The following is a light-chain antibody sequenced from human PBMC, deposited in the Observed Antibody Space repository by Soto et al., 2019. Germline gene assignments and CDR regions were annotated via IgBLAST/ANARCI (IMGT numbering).Light chain of an antibody. V-gene: IGLV2-8*01. CDR1: SSDVGGYNY. Sequence: QSVLTQPPSASGSPGQSVTISCTGTSSDVGGYNYVSWYQQHPGKAPKLMIYEVSKRPSGVPDRFSGSKSGNTASLTVSGLQAEDEADYYCSSYAGSNHPPYVFGTGTKVTVL. J-gene: IGLJ1*01. CDR2: EVS. CDR3: SSYAGSNHPPYV.